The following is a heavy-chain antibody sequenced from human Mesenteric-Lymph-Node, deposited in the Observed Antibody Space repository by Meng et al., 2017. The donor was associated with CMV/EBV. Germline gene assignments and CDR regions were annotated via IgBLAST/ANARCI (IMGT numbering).Heavy chain of an antibody. Sequence: GKASGNPFTSYGSSWVRQAPGQGLEWMGWSSAYNGNTNYAQKLQGRVTMTTATSTSTAYMGLRSLRSDDTAVYYCARGGGATVTDYWGQGTLVTVSS. V-gene: IGHV1-18*04. J-gene: IGHJ4*02. CDR1: GNPFTSYG. D-gene: IGHD4-17*01. CDR3: ARGGGATVTDY. CDR2: SSAYNGNT.